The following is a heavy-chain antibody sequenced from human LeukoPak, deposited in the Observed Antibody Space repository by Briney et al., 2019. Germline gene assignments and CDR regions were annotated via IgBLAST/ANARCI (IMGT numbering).Heavy chain of an antibody. Sequence: ASVKVSCKASGYTFTSYDINWVRQATGQGLEWMGWMNPNSGNTGYAQKFQGRVTMTRDTSISTAYMELSSLRSEDTAVYYCAAGDSSGDDAFDIWGQGTMVTVSS. CDR2: MNPNSGNT. CDR3: AAGDSSGDDAFDI. V-gene: IGHV1-8*01. J-gene: IGHJ3*02. CDR1: GYTFTSYD. D-gene: IGHD3-22*01.